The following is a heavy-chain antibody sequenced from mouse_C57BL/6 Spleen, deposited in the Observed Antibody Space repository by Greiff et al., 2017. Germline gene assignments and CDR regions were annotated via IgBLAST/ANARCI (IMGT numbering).Heavy chain of an antibody. CDR1: GYTFTSSW. J-gene: IGHJ2*01. V-gene: IGHV1-7*01. CDR2: INPSSGYT. D-gene: IGHD2-5*01. Sequence: VQLQQSGAELAKPGASVKLSCKASGYTFTSSWMHWVNPRPGQGLEWIGYINPSSGYTKYNQKFKDKATLTADNSSSTAYMQLSSLTYEDSSVYYCARAYNNPFDYWGQGTTLTVSS. CDR3: ARAYNNPFDY.